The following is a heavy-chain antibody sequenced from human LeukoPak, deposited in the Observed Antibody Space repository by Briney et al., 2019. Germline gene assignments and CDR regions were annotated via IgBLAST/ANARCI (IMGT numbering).Heavy chain of an antibody. CDR1: GFTFTNYR. CDR3: ARENGDYADAFDI. V-gene: IGHV3-21*01. CDR2: ISSTSGYI. Sequence: RGSLRLSCAASGFTFTNYRMTWVRQAPGKGLEWVSSISSTSGYIFYADSVQGRFTISRDNAKSSLYLQMNSLRAEDTAVYYCARENGDYADAFDIWGQGTMVTVSS. J-gene: IGHJ3*02. D-gene: IGHD4-17*01.